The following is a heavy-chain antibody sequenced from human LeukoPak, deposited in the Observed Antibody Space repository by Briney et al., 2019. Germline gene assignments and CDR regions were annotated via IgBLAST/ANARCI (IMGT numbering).Heavy chain of an antibody. Sequence: GESLKISCKGSGYSFTNYWINWGRQMPGKGLEWMGKIDPIDSYTNYSPSFQGHVTISADKSISTAYLQWSSLKASDTAMYYCARSLSSGWPGFGYWGQGALVTVSS. CDR2: IDPIDSYT. CDR3: ARSLSSGWPGFGY. J-gene: IGHJ4*02. CDR1: GYSFTNYW. D-gene: IGHD6-19*01. V-gene: IGHV5-10-1*01.